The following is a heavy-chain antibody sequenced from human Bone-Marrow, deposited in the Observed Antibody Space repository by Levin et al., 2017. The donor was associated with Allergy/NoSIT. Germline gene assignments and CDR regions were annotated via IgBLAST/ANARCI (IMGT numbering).Heavy chain of an antibody. V-gene: IGHV3-23*01. Sequence: PGGSLRLSCAASGFTFSSYAMSWVRQAPGKGLEWVSAISGSGGSTYYADSVKGRFTISRDNSKNTLYLQMNSLRAEDTAVYYCAKLPLAYCGGDCYSETRGVLLFYFDYWGQGTLVTVSS. D-gene: IGHD2-21*02. CDR2: ISGSGGST. CDR3: AKLPLAYCGGDCYSETRGVLLFYFDY. CDR1: GFTFSSYA. J-gene: IGHJ4*02.